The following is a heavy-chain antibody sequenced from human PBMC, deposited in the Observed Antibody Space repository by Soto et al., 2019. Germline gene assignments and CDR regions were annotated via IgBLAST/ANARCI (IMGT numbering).Heavy chain of an antibody. CDR2: ISGSGAST. D-gene: IGHD3-16*01. V-gene: IGHV3-23*01. CDR1: GFTFSSYA. CDR3: AKGQKEPYTPNDF. Sequence: GGSLRLSCAASGFTFSSYAMNWVRQAPGKGLEWVSTISGSGASTYYADSVKGRFTISRDNSKNTLYLQMNSLRAEDTAIYYCAKGQKEPYTPNDFWGQGTLVTVSS. J-gene: IGHJ4*02.